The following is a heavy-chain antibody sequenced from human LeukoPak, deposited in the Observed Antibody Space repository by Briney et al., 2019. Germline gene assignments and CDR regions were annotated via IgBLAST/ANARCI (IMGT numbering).Heavy chain of an antibody. J-gene: IGHJ6*04. D-gene: IGHD4-17*01. V-gene: IGHV3-33*01. Sequence: QPGRSLRLSCAASGFSFKNYGIHWVRQAPGKGLEWVAIIWYDGTNEYYADSVKGRFTISRDNSKNTLYLQMNSLRAEDTAVYYCASYGDYGMDVWGKGTTVTVSS. CDR1: GFSFKNYG. CDR3: ASYGDYGMDV. CDR2: IWYDGTNE.